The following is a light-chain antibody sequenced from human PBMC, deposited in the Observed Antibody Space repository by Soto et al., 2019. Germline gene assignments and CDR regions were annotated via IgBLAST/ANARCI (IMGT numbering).Light chain of an antibody. Sequence: EIVLTHSAVTLSLSPGEGATLYCRARQSITNYLAWYQQKPGQAPRLLIYDVSNRATGIPARFSGSGSGTDFTLTIGSLEPEDFAVYYCQQRSNCPQITFGQGTRLEIK. V-gene: IGKV3-11*01. CDR1: QSITNY. CDR3: QQRSNCPQIT. J-gene: IGKJ5*01. CDR2: DVS.